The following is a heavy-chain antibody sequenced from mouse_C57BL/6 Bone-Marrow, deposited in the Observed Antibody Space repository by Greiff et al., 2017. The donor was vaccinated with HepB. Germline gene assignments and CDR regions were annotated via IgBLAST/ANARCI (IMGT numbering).Heavy chain of an antibody. V-gene: IGHV8-12*01. Sequence: QVTLKESGPGILQSSQTLSLTCSFSGFSLSTSGMGVSWIRQPSGKGLEWLAHIYWDDDKRYNPSLKSRLTISKDTSRNQVFLKITSVDTADTATYYCARRDDGLGPRGFDYWGQGTTLTVSS. J-gene: IGHJ2*01. CDR3: ARRDDGLGPRGFDY. D-gene: IGHD2-3*01. CDR2: IYWDDDK. CDR1: GFSLSTSGMG.